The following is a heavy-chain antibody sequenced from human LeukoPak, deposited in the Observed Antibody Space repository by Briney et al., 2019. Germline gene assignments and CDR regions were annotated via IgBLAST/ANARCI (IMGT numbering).Heavy chain of an antibody. CDR2: ISGSGGST. CDR1: GFTFSSYA. D-gene: IGHD2-21*02. CDR3: VTNSPGWAYCGGDCYY. J-gene: IGHJ4*02. V-gene: IGHV3-23*01. Sequence: GGSLRLSCAASGFTFSSYAMSWVRQAPGKGLEWVSAISGSGGSTYYADSVKGRFTISRDNSKNTLYLQMNSLRAEDTAVYYCVTNSPGWAYCGGDCYYWGQGTLVTVSS.